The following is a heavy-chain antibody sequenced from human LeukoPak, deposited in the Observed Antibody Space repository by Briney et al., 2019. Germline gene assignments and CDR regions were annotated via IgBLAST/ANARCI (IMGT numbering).Heavy chain of an antibody. Sequence: PGGSLRLSCAASGFTFSSYWMSWVRQAPGKGLEWVANIKQDGSEKYYVDSVKGRFTISRDNSKNTLYLQMNSLRAEDTAVYYCAKDSGIAVAGTDYWGQGTLVTVSS. D-gene: IGHD6-19*01. CDR3: AKDSGIAVAGTDY. J-gene: IGHJ4*02. CDR1: GFTFSSYW. CDR2: IKQDGSEK. V-gene: IGHV3-7*03.